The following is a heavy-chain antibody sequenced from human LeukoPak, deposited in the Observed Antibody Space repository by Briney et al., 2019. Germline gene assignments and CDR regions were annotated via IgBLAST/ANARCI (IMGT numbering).Heavy chain of an antibody. Sequence: GASVTVSLTASRYTFTGYYMHWVRQAPGQGLEWMGRINPNSGGTNYSQKFQGRVTMTRDTSISTAYMELSRLRSDDTAVYYCARAVLILGYCSSTSCYTEGPGRDFDLWGRGTLVTVSS. V-gene: IGHV1-2*06. CDR2: INPNSGGT. CDR3: ARAVLILGYCSSTSCYTEGPGRDFDL. CDR1: RYTFTGYY. J-gene: IGHJ2*01. D-gene: IGHD2-2*02.